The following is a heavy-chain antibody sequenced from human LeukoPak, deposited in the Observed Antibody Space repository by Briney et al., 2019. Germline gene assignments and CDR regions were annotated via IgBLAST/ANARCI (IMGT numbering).Heavy chain of an antibody. Sequence: SETLSLTCTVSVGSISSYYWSWIRQPAGKGLECIWRVYNSGSTNDNPYIKSRVTMLVDTSKSQFYLKLSSVTGADTAVYYCVRGVSSGYGIILDYWGQGTLVTVSS. V-gene: IGHV4-4*07. D-gene: IGHD3-22*01. J-gene: IGHJ4*02. CDR1: VGSISSYY. CDR3: VRGVSSGYGIILDY. CDR2: VYNSGST.